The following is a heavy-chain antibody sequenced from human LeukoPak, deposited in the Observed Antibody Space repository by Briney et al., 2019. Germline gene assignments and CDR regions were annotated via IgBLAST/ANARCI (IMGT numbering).Heavy chain of an antibody. J-gene: IGHJ6*02. CDR1: GGTFSSYA. CDR3: ARDSHPSGSYYYYGMDV. V-gene: IGHV1-69*13. Sequence: SVTVSCTASGGTFSSYAISWVRQAPGQGLEWMGGIIPIFGTANYAQKFQGRVTITADESTSTAYMELSSLRSEDTAVYYCARDSHPSGSYYYYGMDVWGQGTTVTVSS. D-gene: IGHD6-25*01. CDR2: IIPIFGTA.